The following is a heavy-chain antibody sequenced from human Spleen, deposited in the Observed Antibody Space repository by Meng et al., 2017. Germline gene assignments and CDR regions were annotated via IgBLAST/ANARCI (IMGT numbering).Heavy chain of an antibody. D-gene: IGHD2-2*01. J-gene: IGHJ6*02. CDR3: ARARSCSSTSCYARYYYYGMDV. V-gene: IGHV1-69*06. CDR1: GGIFSNYV. Sequence: SVKVSCKALGGIFSNYVIGWVRQAPGQGLEWMGGINAVFGTTNYAQKFQGRVTITADKSTSTAYMELSSLRSEDTAVYYCARARSCSSTSCYARYYYYGMDVWGQGTMVTVSS. CDR2: INAVFGTT.